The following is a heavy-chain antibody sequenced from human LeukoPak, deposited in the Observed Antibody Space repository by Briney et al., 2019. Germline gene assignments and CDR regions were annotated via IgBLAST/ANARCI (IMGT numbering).Heavy chain of an antibody. D-gene: IGHD3-22*01. J-gene: IGHJ4*02. V-gene: IGHV3-30*02. CDR3: ARENYYDSSSFDY. CDR1: GFTFNTYG. CDR2: IRYDGSDK. Sequence: PGGSLRLSCSASGFTFNTYGMHWVRQAPGKGLEWVAFIRYDGSDKYYADSVKGRFTISRDNSKNTVYLQMNSLRAEDTAVYYCARENYYDSSSFDYWGQGTLVTVSS.